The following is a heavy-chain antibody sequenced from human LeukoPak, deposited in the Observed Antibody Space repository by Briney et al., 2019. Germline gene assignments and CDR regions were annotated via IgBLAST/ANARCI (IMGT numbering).Heavy chain of an antibody. J-gene: IGHJ4*02. V-gene: IGHV4-39*01. CDR3: ARRTADRIFDY. CDR1: GGSISSSTYY. Sequence: SETLSLTCTVSGGSISSSTYYWGWLRQPPGKGLEWIGNVYYSGSTYYNPSLKSRVTISVDTSKNQFSLKLSSVTAADTAVYYCARRTADRIFDYWGQGTLVTASS. CDR2: VYYSGST. D-gene: IGHD1-1*01.